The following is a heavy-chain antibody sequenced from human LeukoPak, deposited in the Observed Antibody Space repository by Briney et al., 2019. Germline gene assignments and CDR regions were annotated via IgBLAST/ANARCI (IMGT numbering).Heavy chain of an antibody. Sequence: ASVKVSCKASGYTFTSYGISWVRQAPGQGLEWMGWISAYNGNTNYAQRLQGRVTMTTDTSTSTAYMELRSLRSDDTAVYYCARATVGFWSGYFGYWGQGTLVTVS. D-gene: IGHD3-3*01. CDR1: GYTFTSYG. CDR3: ARATVGFWSGYFGY. J-gene: IGHJ4*02. CDR2: ISAYNGNT. V-gene: IGHV1-18*01.